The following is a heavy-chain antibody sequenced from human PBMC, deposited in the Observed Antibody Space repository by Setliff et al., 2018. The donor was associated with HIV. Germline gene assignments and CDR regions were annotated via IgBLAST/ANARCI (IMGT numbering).Heavy chain of an antibody. Sequence: GGSLRLSCAASGFTFNKAWMNWVRQAPGKGLEWVGRIKSKPDGGTTDYAAPVKGRFTISRDDSKNTLYLQVNSLKTEDTAVYYCTTTPYYYAYYFDYWGQGTLVTVSS. V-gene: IGHV3-15*07. D-gene: IGHD3-10*01. CDR3: TTTPYYYAYYFDY. CDR2: IKSKPDGGTT. J-gene: IGHJ4*02. CDR1: GFTFNKAW.